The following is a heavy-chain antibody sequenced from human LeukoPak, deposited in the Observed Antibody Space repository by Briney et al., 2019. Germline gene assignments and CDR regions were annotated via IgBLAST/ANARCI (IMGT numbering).Heavy chain of an antibody. CDR1: GGTFSSYA. CDR2: ISAYNGNT. V-gene: IGHV1-18*01. J-gene: IGHJ4*02. CDR3: ARLVPAASFDY. Sequence: ASVKVSCKASGGTFSSYAISWVRQAPGQRLEWMGWISAYNGNTNYAQKLQGRVTMTTDTSTSTAYMELRSLRSDDTAVYYCARLVPAASFDYWGQGTLVTVSS. D-gene: IGHD2-2*01.